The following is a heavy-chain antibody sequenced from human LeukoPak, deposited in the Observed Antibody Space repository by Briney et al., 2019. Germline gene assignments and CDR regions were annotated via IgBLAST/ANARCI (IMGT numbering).Heavy chain of an antibody. J-gene: IGHJ4*02. CDR1: GYTFTSYG. CDR3: ARSNAVSGYSYGSDY. V-gene: IGHV1-18*04. D-gene: IGHD5-18*01. Sequence: ASVKVSCKASGYTFTSYGISWVRQAPGQGLEWMGWISAYNGNTNYAQKLQGRVTMTTDTSTSTAYMELRSLRSDDTAAYYCARSNAVSGYSYGSDYWGQGTLVTVSS. CDR2: ISAYNGNT.